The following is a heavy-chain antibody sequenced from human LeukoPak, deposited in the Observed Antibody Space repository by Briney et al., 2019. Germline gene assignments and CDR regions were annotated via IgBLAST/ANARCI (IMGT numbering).Heavy chain of an antibody. CDR3: AKGGSYDFWSGYYLEY. CDR2: ISWNSGSI. V-gene: IGHV3-9*01. CDR1: GFTFDDYA. D-gene: IGHD3-3*01. J-gene: IGHJ4*02. Sequence: GGSLRLSCAASGFTFDDYAMAWVRQAPGKGLEWVSCISWNSGSIDYVESVKGRFTIARDNAKNSLYLQMNSLRAEDTALYYCAKGGSYDFWSGYYLEYWGQGTLVTVSS.